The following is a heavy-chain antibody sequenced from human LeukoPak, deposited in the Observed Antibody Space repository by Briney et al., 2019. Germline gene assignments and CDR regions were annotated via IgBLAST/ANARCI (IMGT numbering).Heavy chain of an antibody. CDR3: ALAGYDKAFDI. J-gene: IGHJ3*02. CDR1: GGSFSDYY. V-gene: IGHV4-30-4*01. Sequence: PSETLSLTCAVYGGSFSDYYWSWIRQPPGKGLEWIGYIYYSGSTYYNPSLKSRVTISVDTSKNQFSLKLSSVTAADTAVYYCALAGYDKAFDIWGQGTMVTVSS. D-gene: IGHD3-9*01. CDR2: IYYSGST.